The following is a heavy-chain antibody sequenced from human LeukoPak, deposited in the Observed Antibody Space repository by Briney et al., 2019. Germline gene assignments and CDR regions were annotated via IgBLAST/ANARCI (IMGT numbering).Heavy chain of an antibody. CDR1: GFTFNDHG. V-gene: IGHV3-20*04. D-gene: IGHD6-19*01. CDR2: INWNGGTT. J-gene: IGHJ5*02. CDR3: ARVYSSGWYRRNWFDP. Sequence: PGGSLRLSCAASGFTFNDHGMNWVRQAPGKGLEWVSGINWNGGTTGYGDSVKGRFTISRDNAKNSLYLQMNSLRAEDTAVYYCARVYSSGWYRRNWFDPWGQGTLVTVSS.